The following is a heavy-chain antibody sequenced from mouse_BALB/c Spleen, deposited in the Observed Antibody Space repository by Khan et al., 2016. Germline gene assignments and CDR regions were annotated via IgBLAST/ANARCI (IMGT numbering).Heavy chain of an antibody. CDR3: ARKMRDGYFFDY. CDR1: GFSLTSYG. D-gene: IGHD2-3*01. V-gene: IGHV2-2*02. J-gene: IGHJ2*01. Sequence: QVQLKESGPGLVQPSQSLSITCTVSGFSLTSYGVHWVRQSPGKGLEWLGVIWSGGSTDYNAAFISRLSISKDNSKRQVFFKMNSLQANDTAIYYCARKMRDGYFFDYWGQGTTLTVSS. CDR2: IWSGGST.